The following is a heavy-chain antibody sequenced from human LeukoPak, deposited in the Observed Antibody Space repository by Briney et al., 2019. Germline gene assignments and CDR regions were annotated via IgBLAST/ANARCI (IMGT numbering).Heavy chain of an antibody. Sequence: SETLSLTCTVSGGSISSSAYYWGWIRQPPGKGLEWIGTIYYNGNTYYNPSLKSRVTISVDTSKNQFSLKLSSVTAADTAVYYCAAHTGGGWYYFDYWGRGTLVTVSS. CDR2: IYYNGNT. V-gene: IGHV4-39*01. CDR3: AAHTGGGWYYFDY. D-gene: IGHD6-19*01. J-gene: IGHJ4*02. CDR1: GGSISSSAYY.